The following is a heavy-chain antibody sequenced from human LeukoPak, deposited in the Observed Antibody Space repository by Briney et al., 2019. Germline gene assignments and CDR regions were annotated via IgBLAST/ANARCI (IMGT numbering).Heavy chain of an antibody. V-gene: IGHV6-1*01. J-gene: IGHJ5*02. CDR3: AGERYFDWLSHWFDP. CDR2: TYYRSKWYS. CDR1: GDSVSSKSAA. D-gene: IGHD3-9*01. Sequence: SQTLSLTCAISGDSVSSKSAAWNWIRQSPSRGLEWLGRTYYRSKWYSDYAVSVKSRITINPDTSKNQFSLQLNSVTPEDTAVYYCAGERYFDWLSHWFDPWGQRTLVTVSS.